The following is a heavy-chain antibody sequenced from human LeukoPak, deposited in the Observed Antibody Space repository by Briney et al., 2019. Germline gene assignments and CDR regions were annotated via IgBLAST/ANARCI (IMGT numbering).Heavy chain of an antibody. V-gene: IGHV3-9*01. D-gene: IGHD4-17*01. CDR2: IRWNSGNI. CDR1: GFIFNDYA. J-gene: IGHJ4*02. CDR3: AKSGFGDYYFDY. Sequence: GGSLRLSCAASGFIFNDYAMQWVRHAPGKGLEWVSGIRWNSGNIGYADSVKGRFTISRDNAKNSLYLQMNSLRAEDTALYYCAKSGFGDYYFDYWGQGTLVTVSS.